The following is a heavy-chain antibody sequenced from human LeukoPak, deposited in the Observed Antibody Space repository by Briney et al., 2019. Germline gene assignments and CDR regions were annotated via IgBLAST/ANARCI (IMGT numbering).Heavy chain of an antibody. CDR3: AKDRLVGASVGAFDY. CDR2: IKQDGSNK. J-gene: IGHJ4*02. CDR1: GFTFSSYW. Sequence: QSGGSLRLSCAASGFTFSSYWMSWVRQAPGKGLEWVANIKQDGSNKYYADSVKGRFTISRDNSKNTLYLQMNSLRAEDTAVYYCAKDRLVGASVGAFDYWGQGTLVTVSS. D-gene: IGHD1-26*01. V-gene: IGHV3-7*01.